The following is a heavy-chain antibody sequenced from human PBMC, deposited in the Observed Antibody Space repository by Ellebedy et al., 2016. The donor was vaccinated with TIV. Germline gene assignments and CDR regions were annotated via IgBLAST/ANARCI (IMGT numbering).Heavy chain of an antibody. CDR2: IVNSGRET. D-gene: IGHD3-3*02. V-gene: IGHV3-21*06. CDR1: GFTFSSAG. CDR3: VRDMAFSAVDI. J-gene: IGHJ3*02. Sequence: GESLKISXAAYGFTFSSAGMTWVRQAPGKGLEWVATIVNSGRETYYADALKGRFTVSRDNAMRSLYLQMDSLRAEDTAVYYCVRDMAFSAVDIWGQGTTVTVSS.